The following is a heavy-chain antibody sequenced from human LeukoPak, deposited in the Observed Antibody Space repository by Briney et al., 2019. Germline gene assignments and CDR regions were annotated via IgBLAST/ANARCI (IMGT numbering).Heavy chain of an antibody. CDR1: GGSISSYY. CDR3: ARQTTVAYYFDY. D-gene: IGHD4-23*01. V-gene: IGHV4-59*01. J-gene: IGHJ4*02. CDR2: IYYSGST. Sequence: SETLSLTCTVSGGSISSYYWSWIRQPPGKGPEWIGYIYYSGSTNYNPSLKSRVTISVDTSKNQFSLKLSSVTAADTAVYYCARQTTVAYYFDYWGQGTLVTVSS.